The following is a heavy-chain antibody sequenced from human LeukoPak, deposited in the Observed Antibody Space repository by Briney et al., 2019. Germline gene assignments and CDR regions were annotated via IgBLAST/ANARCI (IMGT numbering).Heavy chain of an antibody. CDR2: IYYSGST. Sequence: SETLSLTCTVSGGSISSYYWSWIRQPPGKGLEWSGYIYYSGSTNYNPSLKSRVTISVDTSKNQFSLKLSSVPAADTAVYYCASRWGYYFDYWGQGTLVTVSS. V-gene: IGHV4-59*01. J-gene: IGHJ4*02. D-gene: IGHD7-27*01. CDR1: GGSISSYY. CDR3: ASRWGYYFDY.